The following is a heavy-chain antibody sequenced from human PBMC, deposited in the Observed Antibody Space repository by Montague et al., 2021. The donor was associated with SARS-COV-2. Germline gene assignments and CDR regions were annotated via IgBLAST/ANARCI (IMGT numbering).Heavy chain of an antibody. Sequence: SETLSLTCTVSGGSISSYYWSWIRQPPGKRLEWIGYIYYSGSTNYNPSLKSRVTISVDTSKNQFSLKLSSATAADTAVYYCARVGVPYYDILTGYYIEGSDAFDIWGQGTMVTVSS. CDR1: GGSISSYY. CDR2: IYYSGST. J-gene: IGHJ3*02. D-gene: IGHD3-9*01. CDR3: ARVGVPYYDILTGYYIEGSDAFDI. V-gene: IGHV4-59*13.